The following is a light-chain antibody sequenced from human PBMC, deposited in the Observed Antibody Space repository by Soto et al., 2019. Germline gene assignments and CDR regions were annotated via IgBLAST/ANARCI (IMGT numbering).Light chain of an antibody. V-gene: IGLV3-21*02. J-gene: IGLJ1*01. CDR2: DDS. CDR1: NIESKS. CDR3: QVWDRSSDHYV. Sequence: SYELTQPPSVSVAPGQTARITCGGSNIESKSVHWYQQKPGQAPVLAVYDDSDRPSGIPERFSGSNSGNTATLTISGVEAGDEADYYCQVWDRSSDHYVFGTGTKLTVL.